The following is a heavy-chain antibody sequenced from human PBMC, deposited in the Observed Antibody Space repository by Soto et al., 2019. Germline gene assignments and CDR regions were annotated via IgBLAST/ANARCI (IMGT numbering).Heavy chain of an antibody. V-gene: IGHV4-59*01. J-gene: IGHJ4*02. CDR3: ARSWGYYFDY. CDR1: GGSISSYY. Sequence: QVQLQESGPGLVKPSDTLSLTCTVSGGSISSYYWSWIRQPPGKGLEWIGYIYYSGSTNYNPSLKSRVTISVDTSKNQFSLKLSSVTAADTAVYYCARSWGYYFDYWGQGTLVTVSS. D-gene: IGHD3-16*01. CDR2: IYYSGST.